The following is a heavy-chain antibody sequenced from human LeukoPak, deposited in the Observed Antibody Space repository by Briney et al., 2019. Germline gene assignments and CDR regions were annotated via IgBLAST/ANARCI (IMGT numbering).Heavy chain of an antibody. Sequence: GGSLRLSCSASGFTFSSYAMHWVRQAPGKGLEYVSAISSNGGSTYYVDSVKGRFTISRDNSKNTPYLQMSSLRAEDTAVYYCVKDPAVAGTRYFDYWGQGTLVTVSS. V-gene: IGHV3-64D*09. CDR1: GFTFSSYA. CDR2: ISSNGGST. D-gene: IGHD6-19*01. J-gene: IGHJ4*02. CDR3: VKDPAVAGTRYFDY.